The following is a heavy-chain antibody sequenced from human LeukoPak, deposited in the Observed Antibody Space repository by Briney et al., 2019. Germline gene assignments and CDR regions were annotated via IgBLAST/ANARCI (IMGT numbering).Heavy chain of an antibody. Sequence: SETLSLTCAVYGGSFSGYYWSWIRQPPGKGLEGIGEINHSGSTNYNPSLKSRVTISVDTSKNQFSLKLSSVTAADTAVYYCARGAIGSGSYYNDYYYYGMDVWGQGTTVTVSS. CDR3: ARGAIGSGSYYNDYYYYGMDV. CDR2: INHSGST. J-gene: IGHJ6*02. CDR1: GGSFSGYY. D-gene: IGHD3-10*01. V-gene: IGHV4-34*01.